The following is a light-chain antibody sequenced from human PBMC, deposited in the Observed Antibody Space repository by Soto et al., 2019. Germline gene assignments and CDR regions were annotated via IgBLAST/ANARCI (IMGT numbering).Light chain of an antibody. CDR2: GAS. CDR1: QSVSTN. J-gene: IGKJ1*01. Sequence: EIVMTQSPATLSVSPGERATLSCRASQSVSTNLAWYQQNPGQAPRLLIFGASTRATGIPARFSGSGSGTEFTLTISSLQPEDFAVYYCQQYNNWPPWTFGQGTKVEIK. CDR3: QQYNNWPPWT. V-gene: IGKV3-15*01.